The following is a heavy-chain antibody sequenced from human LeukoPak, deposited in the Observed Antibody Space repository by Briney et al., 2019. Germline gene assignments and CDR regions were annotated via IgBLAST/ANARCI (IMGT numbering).Heavy chain of an antibody. CDR1: GGTFSTYA. J-gene: IGHJ4*02. CDR3: AIGGYDSSGYYSHFDY. V-gene: IGHV1-24*01. D-gene: IGHD3-22*01. CDR2: FDPEDGET. Sequence: ASVKVSCKASGGTFSTYAISWVRQASGKGLEWMGGFDPEDGETIYAQKFQGRVTMTEDTSTDTAYMELSSLRSEDTAVYYCAIGGYDSSGYYSHFDYWGQGTLVTVSS.